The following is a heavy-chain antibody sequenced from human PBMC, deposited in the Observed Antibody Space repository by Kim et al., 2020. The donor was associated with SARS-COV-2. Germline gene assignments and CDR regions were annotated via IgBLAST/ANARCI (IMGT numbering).Heavy chain of an antibody. V-gene: IGHV3-30*01. Sequence: VKGRFTISRDNSKNTLYLQMNSLRAEDTAVYYCAREKDDSSGYYNPVFDYWGQGTLVTVSS. CDR3: AREKDDSSGYYNPVFDY. D-gene: IGHD3-22*01. J-gene: IGHJ4*02.